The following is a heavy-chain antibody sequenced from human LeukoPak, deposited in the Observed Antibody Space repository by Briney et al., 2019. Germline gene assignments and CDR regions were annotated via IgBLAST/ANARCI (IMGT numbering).Heavy chain of an antibody. J-gene: IGHJ4*02. CDR2: ISGSGGST. D-gene: IGHD3-9*01. V-gene: IGHV3-23*01. Sequence: PGESLRLSCAASGFTFSSYAMSWVRQAPGKGLEWVSAISGSGGSTYYADSVKGRFTISRDNSKNTLYLQMNSLRAEDTAVYYCAKIGDYDILTGYSYYFDYWGQGTLVTVSS. CDR1: GFTFSSYA. CDR3: AKIGDYDILTGYSYYFDY.